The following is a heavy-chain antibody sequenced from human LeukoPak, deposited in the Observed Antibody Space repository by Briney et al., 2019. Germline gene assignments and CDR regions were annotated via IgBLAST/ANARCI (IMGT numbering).Heavy chain of an antibody. J-gene: IGHJ4*02. CDR2: IIYSGGAT. D-gene: IGHD1-7*01. V-gene: IGHV3-23*01. CDR3: VAYNWNYPEY. CDR1: GFTFSRSA. Sequence: GGSLRLSCAASGFTFSRSAMTWVRQGPGTGLEFVASIIYSGGATYYADSVKGRFTISRDNAKNTLYMQMNSLREEDTAVYYCVAYNWNYPEYWGQGTLVTVSS.